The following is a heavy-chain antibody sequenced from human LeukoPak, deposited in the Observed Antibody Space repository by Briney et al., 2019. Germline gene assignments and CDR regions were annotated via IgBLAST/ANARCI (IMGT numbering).Heavy chain of an antibody. J-gene: IGHJ6*02. D-gene: IGHD3-22*01. CDR3: ARANARATYYYDSSGYRDYYYYGMDV. Sequence: GGSLRLSCAASGFTFSSYAMHWVRQAPGKGLEWVAVISYEGSNKYYADSVKGRFTISRDNSKNTLYLQMNSLRAEDTAVYYCARANARATYYYDSSGYRDYYYYGMDVWGQGTTVTVSS. V-gene: IGHV3-30-3*01. CDR1: GFTFSSYA. CDR2: ISYEGSNK.